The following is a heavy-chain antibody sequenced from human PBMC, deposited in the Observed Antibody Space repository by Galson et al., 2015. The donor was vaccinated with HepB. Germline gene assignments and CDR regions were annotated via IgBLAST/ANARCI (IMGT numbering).Heavy chain of an antibody. J-gene: IGHJ4*02. V-gene: IGHV1-8*01. Sequence: SVKVSCKASGYTFTSYDINWVRQATGQGLEWMGWMNPNSGNTGYAQKFQDRITLTRNTSINTASMELSSLTSEDTAVYYCARGDTRFLRKWGQGTLVTVSS. CDR2: MNPNSGNT. CDR1: GYTFTSYD. D-gene: IGHD3-3*01. CDR3: ARGDTRFLRK.